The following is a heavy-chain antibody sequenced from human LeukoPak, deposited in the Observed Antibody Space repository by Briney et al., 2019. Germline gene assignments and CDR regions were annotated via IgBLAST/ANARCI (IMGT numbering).Heavy chain of an antibody. CDR2: IYPGDSDT. CDR3: VRSDRTIYGDIWYPHWFDP. J-gene: IGHJ5*02. V-gene: IGHV5-51*01. Sequence: GESLKISCKGSGYSFTSYWIGWVRQMPGKGLEWMGIIYPGDSDTRYSPSFQGQVTMSADKSINTAYLQWSSLKASDTAVYYCVRSDRTIYGDIWYPHWFDPWGQGTLVTVSS. D-gene: IGHD3-9*01. CDR1: GYSFTSYW.